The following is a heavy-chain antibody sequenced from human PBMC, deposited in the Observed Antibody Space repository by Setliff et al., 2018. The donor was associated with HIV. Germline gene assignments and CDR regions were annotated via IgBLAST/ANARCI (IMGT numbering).Heavy chain of an antibody. CDR1: GGSISSYY. V-gene: IGHV4-59*01. J-gene: IGHJ6*03. Sequence: PSETLSLTCTVSGGSISSYYWTWIRQPPGKGLEWIAYIYSSGTTNYNPSLRSRVTISLDTSKNQFSLKLSSVTAAETAVYYCARGVTIFGVVTRHNYYMDVWGKGTTVTVSS. CDR2: IYSSGTT. CDR3: ARGVTIFGVVTRHNYYMDV. D-gene: IGHD3-3*01.